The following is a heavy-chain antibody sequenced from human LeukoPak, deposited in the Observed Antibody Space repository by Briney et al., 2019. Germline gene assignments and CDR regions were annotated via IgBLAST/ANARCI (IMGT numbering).Heavy chain of an antibody. Sequence: GESLKISCKGSGYSFTSYRIGWVRQVPGKGLEWMGIIYPGDSDTRYSPSFQGQVTISADKSISTAYLQWSSLKASDTAMYYCARRGGRFGELGDYFDYWGQGTLVTVSS. D-gene: IGHD3-10*01. CDR1: GYSFTSYR. V-gene: IGHV5-51*01. CDR3: ARRGGRFGELGDYFDY. J-gene: IGHJ4*02. CDR2: IYPGDSDT.